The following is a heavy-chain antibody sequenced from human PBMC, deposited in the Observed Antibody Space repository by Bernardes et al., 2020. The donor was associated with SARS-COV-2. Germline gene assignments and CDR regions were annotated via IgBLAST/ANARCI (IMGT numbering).Heavy chain of an antibody. CDR1: GYIFMNSG. V-gene: IGHV1-18*01. J-gene: IGHJ4*02. D-gene: IGHD2-8*01. CDR2: ISPSNGNA. CDR3: ARDSQMYAD. Sequence: ASVKVSCKASGYIFMNSGVTWVRQVPGQGLEWMGWISPSNGNAKYAQNLQDRVTMTTDSATSTAYMELRNLKSDDTGVYYCARDSQMYADWGQGTLVTVSS.